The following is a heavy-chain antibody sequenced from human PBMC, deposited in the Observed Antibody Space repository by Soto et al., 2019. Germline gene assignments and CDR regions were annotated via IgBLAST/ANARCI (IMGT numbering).Heavy chain of an antibody. V-gene: IGHV3-7*01. Sequence: EVQLVESGGGLVQPGGSLRLSCAASGFTFSTFWMNWVRQAPGKGLEWVANIKQDGSEKYYVDSVKGRFTISRDNAQLLVYLRMNSLRTEDTVVSYCARDGSAIEVAAAAYWGQGTLVTVSS. CDR3: ARDGSAIEVAAAAY. CDR2: IKQDGSEK. J-gene: IGHJ4*02. D-gene: IGHD6-19*01. CDR1: GFTFSTFW.